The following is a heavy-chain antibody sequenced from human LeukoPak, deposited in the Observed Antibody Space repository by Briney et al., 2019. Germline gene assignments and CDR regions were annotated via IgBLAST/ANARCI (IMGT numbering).Heavy chain of an antibody. CDR2: ISGSGGTT. CDR1: KFSFSTSA. V-gene: IGHV3-23*01. J-gene: IGHJ4*02. CDR3: AKDFRVAPDY. Sequence: GESLRLSCAASKFSFSTSAMSWVRQAPGTGLEWVSAISGSGGTTYYADSVKGRFTISRDNSKNTLYLQMNSLRAEDTAVYYCAKDFRVAPDYWGQGTLVTVSS.